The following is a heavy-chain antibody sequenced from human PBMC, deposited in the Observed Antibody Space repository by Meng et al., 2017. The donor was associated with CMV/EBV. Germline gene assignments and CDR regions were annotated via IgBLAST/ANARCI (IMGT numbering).Heavy chain of an antibody. Sequence: SGGSIGSGGYYWSWIRQHPGKGLEWIGYIYYSGSTYYNPSLKSRVTISVDTSKNQFSLKLSSVTAADTAVYYCARGGSDSSGWYFDYWGQGTLVTVSS. J-gene: IGHJ4*02. CDR3: ARGGSDSSGWYFDY. CDR1: GGSIGSGGYY. V-gene: IGHV4-31*02. D-gene: IGHD6-19*01. CDR2: IYYSGST.